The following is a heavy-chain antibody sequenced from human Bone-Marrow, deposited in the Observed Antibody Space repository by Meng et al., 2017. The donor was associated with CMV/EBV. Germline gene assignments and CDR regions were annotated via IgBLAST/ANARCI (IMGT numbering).Heavy chain of an antibody. CDR1: FTFDYYT. J-gene: IGHJ4*02. D-gene: IGHD1-26*01. CDR2: ISWDGGST. Sequence: FTFDYYTMHWVRQAPGKGLEWVSLISWDGGSTYYADSVKGRFTISRDNSKNSLYLQMNSLRTEDTALYYCAKDMTYSSGSYYPPIFDYWGQGTLVTVSS. V-gene: IGHV3-43*01. CDR3: AKDMTYSSGSYYPPIFDY.